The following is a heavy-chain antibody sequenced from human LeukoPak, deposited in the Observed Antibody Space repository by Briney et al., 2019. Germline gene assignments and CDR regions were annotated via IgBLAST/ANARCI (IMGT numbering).Heavy chain of an antibody. CDR1: GFTFSSYS. CDR2: ISSSSSTI. V-gene: IGHV3-48*01. Sequence: PGGSLRLSCAVSGFTFSSYSMNWVRQAPGKGLEWVSYISSSSSTIYYADSVKGRFTISRDNAKNSLYLQMNSLRAEDTAVYYCARDPPVFGVVSSGSYHDYWGQGTLVTVSS. D-gene: IGHD3-3*01. J-gene: IGHJ4*02. CDR3: ARDPPVFGVVSSGSYHDY.